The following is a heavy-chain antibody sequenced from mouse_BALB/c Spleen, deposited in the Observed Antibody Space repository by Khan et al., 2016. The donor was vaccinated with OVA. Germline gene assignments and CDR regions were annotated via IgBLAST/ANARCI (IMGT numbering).Heavy chain of an antibody. Sequence: QVRLQQSGAELVRPGSSVKISCKASGYAFSSYWMNWVKQRPGQGLEWIGQIYPGVGNTHYNGNFKGKATLTADKSSSTAYMQLSSLTSEDAAVYFCARLGYWLAYWGQGTLVTVSA. D-gene: IGHD2-14*01. J-gene: IGHJ3*01. CDR3: ARLGYWLAY. CDR2: IYPGVGNT. CDR1: GYAFSSYW. V-gene: IGHV1-80*01.